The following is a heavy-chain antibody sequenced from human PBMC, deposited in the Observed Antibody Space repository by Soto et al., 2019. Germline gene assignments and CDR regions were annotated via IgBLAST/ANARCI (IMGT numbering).Heavy chain of an antibody. Sequence: SETLSLTCTVAGGSISSYYWSWIRQPPGKGLEWIGYIYYSGSTNYNPSLKGRVTISVDTSKNQFSLKLISVTAADTAVYYCARLLTAAAHTDYWGQGTLVTVSS. CDR3: ARLLTAAAHTDY. CDR1: GGSISSYY. D-gene: IGHD6-13*01. V-gene: IGHV4-59*08. CDR2: IYYSGST. J-gene: IGHJ4*02.